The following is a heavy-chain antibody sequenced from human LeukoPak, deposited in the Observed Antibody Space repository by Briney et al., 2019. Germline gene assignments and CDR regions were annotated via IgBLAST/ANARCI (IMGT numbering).Heavy chain of an antibody. Sequence: GGSLRLSCAASGFTFSSYAMSWVRQAPGKGLEWVSAISGSGGSTYYADSVKGRFTISRDNSKNTVYLQMNSLRAEDTAAHYCAKDGRPSVTKLFYYGMDVWGQGTTVTVSS. D-gene: IGHD4-17*01. CDR2: ISGSGGST. V-gene: IGHV3-23*01. J-gene: IGHJ6*02. CDR3: AKDGRPSVTKLFYYGMDV. CDR1: GFTFSSYA.